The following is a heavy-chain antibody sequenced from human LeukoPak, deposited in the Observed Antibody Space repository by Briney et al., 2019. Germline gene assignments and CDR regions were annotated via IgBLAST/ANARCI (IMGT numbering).Heavy chain of an antibody. CDR3: AQIRPSTYYDSSGSFDY. V-gene: IGHV4-59*08. Sequence: SETLSLTCTASGGSISSDYWSWIRQPPGKGLEWIGYIYYTGSTHYNPSLKGRVTISLDTSKNQFSLKLSSVTAADTAVYYCAQIRPSTYYDSSGSFDYWGQGTLVTVSS. J-gene: IGHJ4*02. CDR2: IYYTGST. CDR1: GGSISSDY. D-gene: IGHD3-22*01.